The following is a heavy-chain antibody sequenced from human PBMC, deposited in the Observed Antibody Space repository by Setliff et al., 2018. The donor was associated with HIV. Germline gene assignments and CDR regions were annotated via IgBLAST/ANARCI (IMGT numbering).Heavy chain of an antibody. J-gene: IGHJ1*01. V-gene: IGHV1-24*01. CDR3: APDPGYSSTWYSESFQH. Sequence: ASVKVSCKISGYTLTELSIHWVRQAPGKGLEWMANFDPEDGETFYAQKFQGRLTMTEDTSTDTAYMELSSLRSDDTAMYYCAPDPGYSSTWYSESFQHWGQGTVVTSPQ. D-gene: IGHD6-13*01. CDR1: GYTLTELS. CDR2: FDPEDGET.